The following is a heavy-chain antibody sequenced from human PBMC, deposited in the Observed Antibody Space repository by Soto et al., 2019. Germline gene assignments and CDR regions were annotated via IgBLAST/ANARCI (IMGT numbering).Heavy chain of an antibody. V-gene: IGHV3-23*01. Sequence: GGSLRLSCVASGFTFAGHAMSWVRQAPGKGLEWVSAISGSGASAYYADSVKGRFTFSKDNSMNMLYLEMNSLRTEDTATYYCAKFDGGWYYAFDIWGQGTMVTVSS. J-gene: IGHJ3*02. CDR3: AKFDGGWYYAFDI. CDR2: ISGSGASA. CDR1: GFTFAGHA. D-gene: IGHD6-19*01.